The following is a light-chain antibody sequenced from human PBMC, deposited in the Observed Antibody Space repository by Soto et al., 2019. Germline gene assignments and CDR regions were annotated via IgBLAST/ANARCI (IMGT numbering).Light chain of an antibody. Sequence: QSVLTQPASVSGSPGQSITISCTGTSSDLGSYNLVSWYQHHPGKAPKLIIYEATKRPSGISSRLSGSKSGYTASLTISGLQAEDEAFYSCFSYTTDTTRLFGTGTKGPAL. CDR3: FSYTTDTTRL. CDR1: SSDLGSYNL. V-gene: IGLV2-14*02. J-gene: IGLJ1*01. CDR2: EAT.